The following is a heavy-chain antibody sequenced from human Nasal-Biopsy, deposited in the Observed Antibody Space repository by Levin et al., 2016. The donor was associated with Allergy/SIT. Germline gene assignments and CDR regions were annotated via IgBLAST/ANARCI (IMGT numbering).Heavy chain of an antibody. D-gene: IGHD2/OR15-2a*01. V-gene: IGHV3-7*05. CDR2: IKDDGTVK. Sequence: GESLKISCAASGFTFSTSWMNWVRQAPGKGLEWVANIKDDGTVKSYVDSVKGRFTISRDNAKNSLFLDMNSLRPEDTGFYYCVKEFLRTDAFDLWGQGTMVTVSS. CDR1: GFTFSTSW. J-gene: IGHJ3*01. CDR3: VKEFLRTDAFDL.